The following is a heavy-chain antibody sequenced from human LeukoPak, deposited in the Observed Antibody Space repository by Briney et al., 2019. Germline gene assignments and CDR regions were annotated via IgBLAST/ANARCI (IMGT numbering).Heavy chain of an antibody. CDR3: AKDRGGLRRYYYDSSGYYDWFDP. CDR1: GFTFSSYG. CDR2: ISYDGSNK. Sequence: GGSLRLSCAASGFTFSSYGMHWVRQAPGKGLEWVAVISYDGSNKYYADSVKGRFTISRDNSKNTLYLQMNSLRAEHTAVYYCAKDRGGLRRYYYDSSGYYDWFDPWGQGTLVTVSS. D-gene: IGHD3-22*01. J-gene: IGHJ5*02. V-gene: IGHV3-30*18.